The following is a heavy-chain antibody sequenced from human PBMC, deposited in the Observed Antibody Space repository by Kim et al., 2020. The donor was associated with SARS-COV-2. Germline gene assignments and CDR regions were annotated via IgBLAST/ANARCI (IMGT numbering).Heavy chain of an antibody. V-gene: IGHV4-31*03. CDR1: GGSISSGGYY. D-gene: IGHD6-19*01. Sequence: SETLSLTCTVSGGSISSGGYYWSWIRQHPGKGLEWIGYIYYSGSTYYNPSLKSRVTISVDTSKNQFSLKLSSVTAADTAVYYCARGGSAVGVYYYYGMDVWGQGTTVTVSS. J-gene: IGHJ6*02. CDR2: IYYSGST. CDR3: ARGGSAVGVYYYYGMDV.